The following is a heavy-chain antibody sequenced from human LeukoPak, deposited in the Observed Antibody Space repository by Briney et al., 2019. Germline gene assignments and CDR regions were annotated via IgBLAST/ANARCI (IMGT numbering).Heavy chain of an antibody. J-gene: IGHJ3*02. V-gene: IGHV3-7*02. D-gene: IGHD3-22*01. Sequence: GALRPSCAASGFTFSSYWMSWVRQAPGKGVGWVAHIKQDGSEKYYVDSVKGRFTISRDNAKNSLYLQMNSLRAEDTAVYYCARASWDSSGYDAFDIWGQGTMVTVSS. CDR2: IKQDGSEK. CDR3: ARASWDSSGYDAFDI. CDR1: GFTFSSYW.